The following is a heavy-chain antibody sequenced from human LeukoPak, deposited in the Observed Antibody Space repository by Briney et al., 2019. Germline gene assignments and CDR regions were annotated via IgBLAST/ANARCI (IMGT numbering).Heavy chain of an antibody. CDR3: SRSRRDNYYYYYGMDV. J-gene: IGHJ6*02. CDR2: ISSSDTTI. Sequence: PGESLRLSCAASGFTFSSYDMTWVRQAPGKGLEWVSNISSSDTTIHYADSVKGRFTTSRDNARKSLYLQMKSLRAEDTAVYYCSRSRRDNYYYYYGMDVWGQGTTVTVSS. CDR1: GFTFSSYD. V-gene: IGHV3-48*03. D-gene: IGHD5-24*01.